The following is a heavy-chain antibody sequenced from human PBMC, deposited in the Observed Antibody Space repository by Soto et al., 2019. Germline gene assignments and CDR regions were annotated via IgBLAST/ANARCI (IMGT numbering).Heavy chain of an antibody. J-gene: IGHJ5*02. CDR2: IYFTGNT. Sequence: SETLSLTCSASGGSITSSSHFWGWVRQPPGKGLEWIGTIYFTGNTYYTPSLKSRLTMSIDTSKNEFSQRLNSVTAADTAVYYCAGQTFTIAAASYGRSNWFDPWGPGTLVTVSS. D-gene: IGHD6-25*01. V-gene: IGHV4-39*01. CDR1: GGSITSSSHF. CDR3: AGQTFTIAAASYGRSNWFDP.